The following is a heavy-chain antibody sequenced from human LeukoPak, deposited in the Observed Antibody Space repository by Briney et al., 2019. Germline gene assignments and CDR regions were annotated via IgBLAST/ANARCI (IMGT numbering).Heavy chain of an antibody. CDR2: ISSSSSYI. V-gene: IGHV3-21*01. D-gene: IGHD6-13*01. J-gene: IGHJ4*02. Sequence: GGSLRLSCAASGFTFSSYSMNWVRQAPGKGLEWVSSISSSSSYIYYADSVKGRFTISRDNAKNSLYLQMNSLRAEDTAVYYCARDLWQQLGLYYFDYWGQGTLVTVSS. CDR1: GFTFSSYS. CDR3: ARDLWQQLGLYYFDY.